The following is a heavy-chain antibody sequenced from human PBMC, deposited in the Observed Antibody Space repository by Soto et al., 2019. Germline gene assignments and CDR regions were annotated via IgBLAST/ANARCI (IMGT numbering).Heavy chain of an antibody. CDR3: ARTGTTNAFDI. V-gene: IGHV3-21*01. J-gene: IGHJ3*02. CDR1: GFTFSSYT. D-gene: IGHD1-1*01. Sequence: GGSLRLSCAASGFTFSSYTMNWVRQAPGRGLEWVSSIGTSSSYIYYVDSVKGRFTISRDNAKNSLYLQMNSLRAEDTAVYYCARTGTTNAFDIWGQGTMVTVSS. CDR2: IGTSSSYI.